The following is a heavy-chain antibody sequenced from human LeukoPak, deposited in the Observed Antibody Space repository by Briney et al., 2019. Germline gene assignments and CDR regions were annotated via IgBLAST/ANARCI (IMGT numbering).Heavy chain of an antibody. V-gene: IGHV3-30-3*01. Sequence: GRSLRLSCAASGFTFSSYAMHWVRQAPGKGLEWVAVISYDGSNKYYADSVKGRFTISKDNAKNSLYLQMNSLRAEDTALYHCARNNGMDVWGQGTTVIVSS. CDR2: ISYDGSNK. J-gene: IGHJ6*02. CDR3: ARNNGMDV. CDR1: GFTFSSYA.